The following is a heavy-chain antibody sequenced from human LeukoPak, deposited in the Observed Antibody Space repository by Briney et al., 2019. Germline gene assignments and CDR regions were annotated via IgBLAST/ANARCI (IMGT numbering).Heavy chain of an antibody. Sequence: GGSLRLSCAASGFTSSSYWMNWVRQAPGKGLEWVSVIYSGGSTYYADSVKGRFTISRDNSKNTLYLQMNSLRAEDTAVYYCARARTSKSGYPYYFDYWGQGTLVTVSS. D-gene: IGHD3-3*01. CDR3: ARARTSKSGYPYYFDY. J-gene: IGHJ4*02. CDR1: GFTSSSYW. CDR2: IYSGGST. V-gene: IGHV3-53*01.